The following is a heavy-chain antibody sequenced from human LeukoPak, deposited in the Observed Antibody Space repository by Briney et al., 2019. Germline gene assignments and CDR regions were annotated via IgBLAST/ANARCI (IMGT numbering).Heavy chain of an antibody. CDR3: VTLGATNFDY. CDR1: GYTFIDYY. J-gene: IGHJ4*02. Sequence: ASVKVFCKASGYTFIDYYIHWVRQAPGQRLEFLGWISPDSGGTNYPQKFQGRVTLTRDTSISTAYMELSRLRSDDTAVYYCVTLGATNFDYWGQGTLVTVSS. V-gene: IGHV1-2*02. D-gene: IGHD1-26*01. CDR2: ISPDSGGT.